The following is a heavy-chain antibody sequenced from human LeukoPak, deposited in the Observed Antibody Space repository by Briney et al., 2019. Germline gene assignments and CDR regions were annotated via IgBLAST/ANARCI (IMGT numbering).Heavy chain of an antibody. D-gene: IGHD1-1*01. V-gene: IGHV3-30*02. CDR2: IRYDGSIK. Sequence: GGSLRLSCAASGFIFTSYGMHWVRQAPGKGLEWVAFIRYDGSIKFYADSVKGRFTISRDNSRNTLCLQMNSLRAEDTAVYYCAKGSNNYPDNFDYWGQGTLVTVSS. CDR3: AKGSNNYPDNFDY. J-gene: IGHJ4*02. CDR1: GFIFTSYG.